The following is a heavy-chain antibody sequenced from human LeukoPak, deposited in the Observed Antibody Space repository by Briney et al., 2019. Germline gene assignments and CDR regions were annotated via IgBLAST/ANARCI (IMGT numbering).Heavy chain of an antibody. CDR1: GGSISSGDYY. J-gene: IGHJ4*02. CDR2: IYYSGST. V-gene: IGHV4-30-4*08. CDR3: ARESPGVGVVPFGFDY. D-gene: IGHD3-3*01. Sequence: SETLSLTCTVSGGSISSGDYYWRWIRQPPGKGLEWIGYIYYSGSTYYNPSLKSRVTISVDTSKNQFSLKLSSVTAADTAVYYCARESPGVGVVPFGFDYWGQGTLVTVSS.